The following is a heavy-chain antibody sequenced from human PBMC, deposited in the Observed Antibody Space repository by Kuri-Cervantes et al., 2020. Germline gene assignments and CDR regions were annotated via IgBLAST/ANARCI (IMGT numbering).Heavy chain of an antibody. D-gene: IGHD5-18*01. CDR2: INPSTGNT. CDR3: ARGSFGYSYGYRYFDY. J-gene: IGHJ4*02. CDR1: GGTFSSYA. V-gene: IGHV1-18*01. Sequence: ASVKVSCKASGGTFSSYAISWVRQAPGQGLEWMGIINPSTGNTNYAQKLQGRVTMTTDTSTSTAYMELRSLRSDDTAVYYCARGSFGYSYGYRYFDYWGQGTLVTVSS.